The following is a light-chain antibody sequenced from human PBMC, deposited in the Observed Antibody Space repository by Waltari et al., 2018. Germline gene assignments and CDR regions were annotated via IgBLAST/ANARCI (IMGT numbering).Light chain of an antibody. V-gene: IGLV1-36*01. J-gene: IGLJ3*02. CDR2: YDV. CDR1: SSNIGNNT. Sequence: QSVLTPPPSVSEVPRQRVTLSCSGSSSNIGNNTVNWYQQLPGKAPKLLIYYDVLLPSGVSDRFSGSKSGTSASLAISGLQSEDEADYYCAAWDDSLNGWVFGGGTRLTVL. CDR3: AAWDDSLNGWV.